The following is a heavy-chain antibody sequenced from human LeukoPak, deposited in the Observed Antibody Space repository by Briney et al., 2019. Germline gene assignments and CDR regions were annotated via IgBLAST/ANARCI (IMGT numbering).Heavy chain of an antibody. CDR2: INHSGST. J-gene: IGHJ4*02. D-gene: IGHD5-12*01. V-gene: IGHV4-34*01. Sequence: SETLSLTCAVSGGSFSGYYWSWIRQPPGKGLEWIGEINHSGSTNYNPSLKSRVTISVDTSKNQFSLKLSSVTAADTAVYYCARGKGGWLRFYFDYWGQGTLVTVSS. CDR1: GGSFSGYY. CDR3: ARGKGGWLRFYFDY.